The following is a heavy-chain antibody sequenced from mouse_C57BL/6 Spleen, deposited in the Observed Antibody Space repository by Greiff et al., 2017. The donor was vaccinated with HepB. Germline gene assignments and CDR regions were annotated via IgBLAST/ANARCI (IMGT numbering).Heavy chain of an antibody. J-gene: IGHJ3*01. D-gene: IGHD2-5*01. V-gene: IGHV1-64*01. CDR1: GYTFTSYW. Sequence: QVQLQQPGAELVKPGASVKLSCKASGYTFTSYWMHWVKQSPGQGLEWIGMIHPNSGSTNYNEKFKSKATLTVDKSSSTAYMQLSSLTSEDSAVYYCARGAYYSNYVAWFAYWGQGTLVTVSA. CDR2: IHPNSGST. CDR3: ARGAYYSNYVAWFAY.